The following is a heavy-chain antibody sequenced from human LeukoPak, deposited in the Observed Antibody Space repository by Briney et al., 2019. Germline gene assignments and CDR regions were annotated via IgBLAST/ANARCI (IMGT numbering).Heavy chain of an antibody. D-gene: IGHD6-19*01. CDR2: ISWNSGSI. CDR3: AKENSGWTGDYFDY. V-gene: IGHV3-9*01. CDR1: GFTFDDYA. J-gene: IGHJ4*02. Sequence: GRSLRLSCAASGFTFDDYAMHWVRQAPGKGLEWVSGISWNSGSIGYADSVKGRFTISRDNAKNSLYLQMNSLRAEDTAVYYCAKENSGWTGDYFDYWGQGTLVTVSS.